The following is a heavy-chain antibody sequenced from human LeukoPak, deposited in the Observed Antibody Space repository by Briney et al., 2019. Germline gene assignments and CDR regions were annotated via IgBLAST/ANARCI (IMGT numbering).Heavy chain of an antibody. D-gene: IGHD6-19*01. V-gene: IGHV1-69*13. CDR2: IIPIFGTA. Sequence: SVKVSCKASGYTFTSYYMHWVRQAPGQGLEWMGGIIPIFGTANYAQKFQGRVTITADESTSTAYMELSSLRSEDTAVYYCARSGDSSGNYYYGMDVWGQGTAVTVSS. J-gene: IGHJ6*02. CDR3: ARSGDSSGNYYYGMDV. CDR1: GYTFTSYY.